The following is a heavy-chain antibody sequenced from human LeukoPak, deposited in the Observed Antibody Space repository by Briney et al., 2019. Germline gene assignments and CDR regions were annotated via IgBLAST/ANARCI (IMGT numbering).Heavy chain of an antibody. CDR2: ISSSGSTI. V-gene: IGHV3-48*04. CDR1: GFIFGTYS. D-gene: IGHD1-26*01. Sequence: GGSLRLSCAASGFIFGTYSMNWVRQAPGKGLEWVSYISSSGSTIYYADSVKGRFTISRDNAKFSLYLQMDSLRAEDTAVYSCARGGLGSWTFDSWGQGTLVTVSS. J-gene: IGHJ4*02. CDR3: ARGGLGSWTFDS.